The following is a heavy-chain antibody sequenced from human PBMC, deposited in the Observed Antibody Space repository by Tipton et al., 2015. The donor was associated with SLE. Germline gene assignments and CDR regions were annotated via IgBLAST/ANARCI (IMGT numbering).Heavy chain of an antibody. J-gene: IGHJ4*02. V-gene: IGHV4-34*01. D-gene: IGHD1-1*01. Sequence: TLSLTCAVYGGSFSGYYWSWIRQPPGKGLEWIGEINHGGSTNYNPSLKSRVTISVDTSKNQFSLKLSSVTAADTAVYYCARGHQGERTVGYWGQGTLVTVSS. CDR1: GGSFSGYY. CDR3: ARGHQGERTVGY. CDR2: INHGGST.